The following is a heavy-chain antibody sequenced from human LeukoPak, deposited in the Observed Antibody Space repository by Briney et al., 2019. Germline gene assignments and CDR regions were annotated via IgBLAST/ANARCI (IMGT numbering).Heavy chain of an antibody. D-gene: IGHD2-15*01. J-gene: IGHJ6*03. CDR2: ISTYNGNT. V-gene: IGHV1-18*01. Sequence: ASVKVSCKASGYTFSTYGISWVRQAPGQGLEWMGWISTYNGNTNYAQKVQGRVTMTEDTFTGTAYMELSSLRSEDTAVYYCATRYCSGGSCPNYYYYYINVWGKGTTVTISS. CDR3: ATRYCSGGSCPNYYYYYINV. CDR1: GYTFSTYG.